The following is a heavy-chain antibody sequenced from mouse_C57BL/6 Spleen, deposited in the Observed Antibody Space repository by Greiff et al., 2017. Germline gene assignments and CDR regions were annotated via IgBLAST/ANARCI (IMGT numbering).Heavy chain of an antibody. V-gene: IGHV1-52*01. Sequence: QVQLKESGAELVRPGSSVKLSCKASGYTFTSYWMHWVKQRPIQGLEWIGNIDPSDSETHYNQKFKDKATLTVDKSSSTAYMQLSSLTSEDSAVYYCARGRYGSSHWYFDVWGTGTTVTVSS. CDR1: GYTFTSYW. J-gene: IGHJ1*03. CDR3: ARGRYGSSHWYFDV. CDR2: IDPSDSET. D-gene: IGHD1-1*01.